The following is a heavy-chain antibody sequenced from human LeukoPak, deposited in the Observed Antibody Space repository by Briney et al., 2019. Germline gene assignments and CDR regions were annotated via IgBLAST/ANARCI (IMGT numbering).Heavy chain of an antibody. D-gene: IGHD6-6*01. Sequence: SETLSLTCTVSGGSISSYYWSWIRQPPGKGLEWIGYIYTSGITNYNPSLRRRVTISVDTSKNLFSLKLSSVTAADTAVYYCARDAISTSIRVYSSSSEDYYYYYYMDVWGKGATVTVSS. V-gene: IGHV4-4*09. CDR3: ARDAISTSIRVYSSSSEDYYYYYYMDV. CDR2: IYTSGIT. CDR1: GGSISSYY. J-gene: IGHJ6*03.